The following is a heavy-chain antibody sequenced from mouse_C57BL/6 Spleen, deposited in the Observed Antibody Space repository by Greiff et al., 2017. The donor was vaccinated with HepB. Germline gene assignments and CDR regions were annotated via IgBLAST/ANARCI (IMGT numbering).Heavy chain of an antibody. J-gene: IGHJ1*03. CDR2: IDPEDGET. D-gene: IGHD2-2*01. CDR3: ARMVTTPLNFDV. Sequence: EVQLQQSGAELVKPGASVKLSCTASGFNIKDYYMHWVKQRTEQGLEWIGRIDPEDGETKYAPKFQGKATITADTSSNTAYLQRSSLTSADTAGYYCARMVTTPLNFDVWGTGTTVTVSS. V-gene: IGHV14-2*01. CDR1: GFNIKDYY.